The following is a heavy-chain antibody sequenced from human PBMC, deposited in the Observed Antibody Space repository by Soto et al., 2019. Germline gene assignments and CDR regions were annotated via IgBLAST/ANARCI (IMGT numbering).Heavy chain of an antibody. D-gene: IGHD3-9*01. Sequence: QVQLQESDPGLVKPSETLSLTCTVSGGSASSEGSYWTWIRQPPGKKLEWIGNIFYSGSTNYNPSLKNRVSISLDTSKNQFSLKVTSVTAADTAVYYCTGIKRTGWFDSWGQGTLVTVSS. J-gene: IGHJ5*01. CDR3: TGIKRTGWFDS. CDR2: IFYSGST. CDR1: GGSASSEGSY. V-gene: IGHV4-61*08.